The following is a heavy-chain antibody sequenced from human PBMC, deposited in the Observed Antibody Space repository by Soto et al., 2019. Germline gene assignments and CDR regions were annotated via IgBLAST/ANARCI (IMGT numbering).Heavy chain of an antibody. CDR1: GFTFSSYA. D-gene: IGHD3-16*01. V-gene: IGHV3-23*01. J-gene: IGHJ6*02. CDR2: LTDSGST. Sequence: GGSLRLSCVASGFTFSSYAMSWVRQAPGKGLEWVSVLTDSGSTYYADSVKGRFTISRDNSKNTLHLQVNSLGAEDTAVYYCAKWGGGAYRHGMDVWGQGTTVTVSS. CDR3: AKWGGGAYRHGMDV.